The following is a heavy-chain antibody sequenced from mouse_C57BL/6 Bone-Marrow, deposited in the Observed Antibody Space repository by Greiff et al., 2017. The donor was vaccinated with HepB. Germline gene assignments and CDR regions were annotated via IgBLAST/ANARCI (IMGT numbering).Heavy chain of an antibody. CDR3: ASENYYGSNAMDY. D-gene: IGHD1-1*01. J-gene: IGHJ4*01. CDR2: IYPRSGNT. V-gene: IGHV1-81*01. Sequence: QVQLQQSGAELARPGASVKLSCKASGYTFTSYGISWVKQRTGQGLEWIGEIYPRSGNTYYNEKFKGKATLTADKSSSTAYMELRSLTSEDSAVYFCASENYYGSNAMDYWGQGTSVTVSS. CDR1: GYTFTSYG.